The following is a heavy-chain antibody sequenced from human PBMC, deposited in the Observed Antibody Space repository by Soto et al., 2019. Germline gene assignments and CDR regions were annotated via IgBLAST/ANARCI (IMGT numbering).Heavy chain of an antibody. J-gene: IGHJ6*02. CDR1: GGSISSSNW. V-gene: IGHV4-4*02. CDR3: ERVNGCSGGSCYSYYYYGMDV. CDR2: IYHSWST. D-gene: IGHD2-15*01. Sequence: PSETLSLTCAVSGGSISSSNWWSWVRQPPGKGLEWIGEIYHSWSTNYNPSLKSRVTISVDKSKNQFSLKLSSVTAADTAVYYCERVNGCSGGSCYSYYYYGMDVWGQGTTVTVSS.